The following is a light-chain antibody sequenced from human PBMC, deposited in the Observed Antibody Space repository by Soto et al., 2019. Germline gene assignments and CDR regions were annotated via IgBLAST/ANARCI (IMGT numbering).Light chain of an antibody. CDR2: LGS. Sequence: DIVMTQSPLSLPVTPVDPASISFRSSQILLHSNGYNYLDWYLQKPGQSPQVLIYLGSNRASGVPDRFSGSGSGTDFTLKISRVEAEDVGVYYCMQALQTPAFGQGTRLEIK. CDR1: QILLHSNGYNY. V-gene: IGKV2-28*01. J-gene: IGKJ5*01. CDR3: MQALQTPA.